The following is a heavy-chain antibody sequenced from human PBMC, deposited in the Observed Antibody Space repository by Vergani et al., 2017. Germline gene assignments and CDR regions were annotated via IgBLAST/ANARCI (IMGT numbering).Heavy chain of an antibody. V-gene: IGHV3-21*01. CDR3: ASLGLEYSSSSRYYYYYYMDV. CDR1: GFTFSSYA. J-gene: IGHJ6*03. Sequence: VQLVESGGGVVQPGRSLRLSCAASGFTFSSYAMSWVRQAPGKGLEWVSSISSSSSYIYYADSVKGRFTISRDNAKNSLYLQMNSLRAEDTAVYYCASLGLEYSSSSRYYYYYYMDVWGKGTTVTVSS. D-gene: IGHD6-6*01. CDR2: ISSSSSYI.